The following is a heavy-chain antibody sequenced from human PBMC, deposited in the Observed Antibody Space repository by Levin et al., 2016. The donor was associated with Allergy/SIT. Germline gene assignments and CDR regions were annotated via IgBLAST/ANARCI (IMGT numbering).Heavy chain of an antibody. CDR3: ARDRSYRSCVGGFCPPTDHSLDY. CDR1: GGSISTYY. CDR2: IYYSGTT. Sequence: SETLSLTCTVSGGSISTYYWSWIRQPPGKGLEWIGYIYYSGTTDYNPSLTSRVTIPLDTSKNQFSLKLNSVTAADTAVYYCARDRSYRSCVGGFCPPTDHSLDYWGQGTLVTVSS. D-gene: IGHD1-26*01. V-gene: IGHV4-59*01. J-gene: IGHJ4*02.